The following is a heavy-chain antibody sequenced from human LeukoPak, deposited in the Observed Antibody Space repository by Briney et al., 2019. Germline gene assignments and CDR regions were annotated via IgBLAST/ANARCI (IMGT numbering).Heavy chain of an antibody. CDR3: ARPYYGSGDDAFDI. Sequence: PSETLSLTCTVSGDSISSSYYYWGWIRQPPGKGLEWIGTIYYTGSTYYNPSLKSRVTISVDTSNNQFSLKLSSVTAADTAVYYCARPYYGSGDDAFDIWGQGTMVTVSS. CDR1: GDSISSSYYY. CDR2: IYYTGST. V-gene: IGHV4-39*01. D-gene: IGHD3-10*01. J-gene: IGHJ3*02.